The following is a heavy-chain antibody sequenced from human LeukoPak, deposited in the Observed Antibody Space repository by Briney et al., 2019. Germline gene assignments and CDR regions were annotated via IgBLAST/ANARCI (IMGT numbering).Heavy chain of an antibody. CDR3: ARDPDYDFWSGYYRGYYYYGMDV. CDR1: GFTFSSYS. J-gene: IGHJ6*02. D-gene: IGHD3-3*01. Sequence: GRSLRLSCAASGFTFSSYSMNWVRQAPGKGLEWVSSISSSSSYIYYADSVKGRFTISRDNAKNSLYLQMNSLRAEDTAVYYCARDPDYDFWSGYYRGYYYYGMDVWGQGTTVTVSS. CDR2: ISSSSSYI. V-gene: IGHV3-21*01.